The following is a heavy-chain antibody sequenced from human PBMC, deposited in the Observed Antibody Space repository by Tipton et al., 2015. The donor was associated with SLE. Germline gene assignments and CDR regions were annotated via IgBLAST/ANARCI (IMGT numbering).Heavy chain of an antibody. V-gene: IGHV3-23*01. CDR2: ISGSGGTT. CDR3: ARDETTHFDY. J-gene: IGHJ4*02. CDR1: GFTFSSYA. D-gene: IGHD2-15*01. Sequence: SLRLSCAASGFTFSSYAMSWVRQAPGKGLEWVSGISGSGGTTYYADSVKGRFTISRDNSKNSLYLQMNGLRAEDTAVYYCARDETTHFDYWGQGTLVTVSS.